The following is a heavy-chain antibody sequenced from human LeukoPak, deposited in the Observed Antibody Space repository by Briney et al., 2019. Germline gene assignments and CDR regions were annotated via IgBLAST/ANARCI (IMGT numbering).Heavy chain of an antibody. V-gene: IGHV5-51*01. J-gene: IGHJ4*02. Sequence: GESLKISCKGSGYRFTTYWIGLVRQMPGKGLEWMGIIYPGDSDTRYSPSFQGQVTISADKSISTAYLQWSSLKASDTAMYYCANGLKPYYFDYWGQGTLVTVSS. CDR2: IYPGDSDT. CDR1: GYRFTTYW. CDR3: ANGLKPYYFDY. D-gene: IGHD3-16*01.